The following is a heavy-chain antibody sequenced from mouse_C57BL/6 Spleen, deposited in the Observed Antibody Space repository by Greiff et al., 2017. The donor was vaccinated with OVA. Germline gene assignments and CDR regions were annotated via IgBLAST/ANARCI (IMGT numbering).Heavy chain of an antibody. Sequence: VQLQQPGAELVRPGSSVKLSCKASGYTFTSYWMHWVKQRPIQGLEWIGNIDPSDSDTHYNQKFKDKATLTVDKSSSTAYMQLSSLTSEDSAVYYCARSGYYGLWDFDVWGTGTTVTVSS. D-gene: IGHD1-1*01. CDR2: IDPSDSDT. CDR1: GYTFTSYW. J-gene: IGHJ1*03. CDR3: ARSGYYGLWDFDV. V-gene: IGHV1-52*01.